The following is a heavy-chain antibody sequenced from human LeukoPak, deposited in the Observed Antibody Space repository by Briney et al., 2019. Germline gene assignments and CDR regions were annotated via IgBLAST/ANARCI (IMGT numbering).Heavy chain of an antibody. Sequence: GGSLRLSCAASGFTFSSYDMHWVRQATGKGLEWVSAIGTAGDTYYPGSVKGRFTISRENAKNSLYLQMNSLRAGDTAVYYCARGTQYSDYVWGGYRENWFDPWGQGTLVTVSS. D-gene: IGHD3-16*02. V-gene: IGHV3-13*01. CDR2: IGTAGDT. CDR1: GFTFSSYD. J-gene: IGHJ5*02. CDR3: ARGTQYSDYVWGGYRENWFDP.